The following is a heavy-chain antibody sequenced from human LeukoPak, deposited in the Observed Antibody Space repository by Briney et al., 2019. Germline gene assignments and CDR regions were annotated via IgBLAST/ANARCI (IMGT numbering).Heavy chain of an antibody. Sequence: SETLSLTCAVYGGSFSGYYWSWIRQPPGKGLEWIGEINHSGGTNYNPSLKSRVTISVDTSKNQFSLKLSSVTAADTAVYYCARVGCGGDCYSGNDAFDIWGQGTMVTVSS. CDR3: ARVGCGGDCYSGNDAFDI. V-gene: IGHV4-34*01. D-gene: IGHD2-21*02. CDR1: GGSFSGYY. J-gene: IGHJ3*02. CDR2: INHSGGT.